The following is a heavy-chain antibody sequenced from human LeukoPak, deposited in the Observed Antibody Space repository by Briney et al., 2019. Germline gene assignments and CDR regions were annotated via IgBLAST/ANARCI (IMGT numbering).Heavy chain of an antibody. V-gene: IGHV3-9*01. Sequence: GGSLRLSCAASGLTFDDYAMHWVRQAPGKGLEWVSGISWNSGSIGYADSVKGRFTISRDNAKNSLYLQMNSLRAEDAALYYCAKDKGQNYFDYWGQGTLVTVSS. CDR1: GLTFDDYA. CDR2: ISWNSGSI. CDR3: AKDKGQNYFDY. J-gene: IGHJ4*02.